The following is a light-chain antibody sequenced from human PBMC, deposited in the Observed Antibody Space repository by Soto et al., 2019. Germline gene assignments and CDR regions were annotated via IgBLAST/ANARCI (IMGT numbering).Light chain of an antibody. CDR1: QSISSW. Sequence: IRMTQSPSSFSASTGHTFTGTWRASQSISSWLAWYQQKPVKAPKLLIYDASSLESGVPSRFSGSGSGTEFTLTISSLQPDDFATHYCQQYNSYPITFGQGTRLEIK. CDR2: DAS. J-gene: IGKJ5*01. CDR3: QQYNSYPIT. V-gene: IGKV1-5*01.